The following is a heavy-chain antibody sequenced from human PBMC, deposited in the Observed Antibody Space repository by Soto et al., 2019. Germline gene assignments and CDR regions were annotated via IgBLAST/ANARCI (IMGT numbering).Heavy chain of an antibody. J-gene: IGHJ3*02. V-gene: IGHV1-8*01. Sequence: QVQLVQSGAEVKKHGASVKVSCKASGYTFTSDDINWVRQATGQGLEWMGWMNPNSGNTGYAQKFQGRVTMTRHTAIRTAYMELSSLRSEDTAVYYCARVDWNYVLYAFDIWGQGTMFTVAS. CDR2: MNPNSGNT. D-gene: IGHD1-7*01. CDR3: ARVDWNYVLYAFDI. CDR1: GYTFTSDD.